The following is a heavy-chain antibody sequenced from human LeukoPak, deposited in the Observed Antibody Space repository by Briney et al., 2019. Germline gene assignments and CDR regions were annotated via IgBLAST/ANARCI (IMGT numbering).Heavy chain of an antibody. CDR2: IYYSGGT. D-gene: IGHD3-22*01. CDR1: GGSVYSSPYY. Sequence: PSETLSLTCSVSGGSVYSSPYYWGWIRQPPGKGLEWIGSIYYSGGTYSNPSLKSRVTMSVDTSKNQFSLKLSSVSAADTAVYYCARQGFVVITYDAFDLWGQGTMVTVSS. CDR3: ARQGFVVITYDAFDL. J-gene: IGHJ3*01. V-gene: IGHV4-39*01.